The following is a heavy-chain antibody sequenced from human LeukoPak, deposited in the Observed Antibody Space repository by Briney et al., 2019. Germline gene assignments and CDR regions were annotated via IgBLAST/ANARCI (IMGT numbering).Heavy chain of an antibody. Sequence: SETLSLTCTVSGGSISSYYWSWIRQPPGKGLEWIGYIYYSGSTNYNPSLKSRVTISVDTSKIQFSLKLSSVTAADTAVYYCARGRGGYAQPYYFDYWGQGTLVTVSS. CDR1: GGSISSYY. CDR3: ARGRGGYAQPYYFDY. D-gene: IGHD3-22*01. V-gene: IGHV4-59*01. CDR2: IYYSGST. J-gene: IGHJ4*02.